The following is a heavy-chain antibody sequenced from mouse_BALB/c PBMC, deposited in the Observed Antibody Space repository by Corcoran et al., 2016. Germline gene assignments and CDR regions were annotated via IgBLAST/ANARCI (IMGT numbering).Heavy chain of an antibody. CDR2: IYPYNDGI. CDR3: AREFPGGNPFDY. J-gene: IGHJ2*01. CDR1: GYTFTSYV. D-gene: IGHD2-1*01. V-gene: IGHV1S136*01. Sequence: EVQLQQSGPELVKPGASVKMSCKASGYTFTSYVIHWVKQKPGQGLEWIGYIYPYNDGIKYNEKFKGKATLTSDKSASTAYMGLNSLTSEDSAVYYCAREFPGGNPFDYGGQGITFAVSS.